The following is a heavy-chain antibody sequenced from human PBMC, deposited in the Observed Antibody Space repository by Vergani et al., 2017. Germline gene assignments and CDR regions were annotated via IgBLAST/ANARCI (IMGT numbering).Heavy chain of an antibody. V-gene: IGHV4-34*12. CDR2: IVHTGRP. CDR1: GGSFTSYH. Sequence: QVQLQQWGGGLLKPSETLSLTCVVNGGSFTSYHWTWIRQSPGEGLEWVCEIVHTGRPDYNPSLKSRLTMSVDKSRNQFSLTLNSVTATDTAIYFCARVNTETNGHLYYYYYMDFWGQGTAVTVS. D-gene: IGHD4-11*01. J-gene: IGHJ6*03. CDR3: ARVNTETNGHLYYYYYMDF.